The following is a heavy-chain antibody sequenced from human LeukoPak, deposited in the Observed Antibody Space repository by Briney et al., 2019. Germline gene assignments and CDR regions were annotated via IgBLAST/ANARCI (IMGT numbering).Heavy chain of an antibody. CDR2: INSDGSST. Sequence: GGSLRLSCAASGFTFSSYWMHWVRQATGKGLVWVSRINSDGSSTSYADSVKGRFTISRDNAKNTLYLQIHSLRAEGTAVYYCARALDFWSGYYWFDPWGQGTLVTVSS. V-gene: IGHV3-74*01. J-gene: IGHJ5*02. D-gene: IGHD3-3*01. CDR1: GFTFSSYW. CDR3: ARALDFWSGYYWFDP.